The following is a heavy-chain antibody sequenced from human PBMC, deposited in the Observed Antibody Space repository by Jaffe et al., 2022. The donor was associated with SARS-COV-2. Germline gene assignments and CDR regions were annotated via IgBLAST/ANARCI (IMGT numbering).Heavy chain of an antibody. CDR1: GFIFRNHA. Sequence: EVQVVESGGGLVQTGGSLRLSCAASGFIFRNHAMSWVRQAPGKGLEWVSTISGSAGHTYYADSVKGRFTISRDNPKNTLYLQMHSLRAEDTAVYYCAKDQYCSGDSCYTTLFDYWGQGTLVIVSS. J-gene: IGHJ4*02. D-gene: IGHD2-15*01. V-gene: IGHV3-23*04. CDR2: ISGSAGHT. CDR3: AKDQYCSGDSCYTTLFDY.